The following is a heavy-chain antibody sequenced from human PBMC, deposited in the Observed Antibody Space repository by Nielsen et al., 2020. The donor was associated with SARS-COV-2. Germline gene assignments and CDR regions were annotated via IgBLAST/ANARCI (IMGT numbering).Heavy chain of an antibody. D-gene: IGHD6-19*01. CDR2: IYYSGSI. J-gene: IGHJ4*02. V-gene: IGHV4-59*12. CDR1: GGSISSYY. Sequence: SETLSLTCTVSGGSISSYYWSWIRQPPGKGLEWIGYIYYSGSINYNPSLKSRVTISVDTSKNQFSLKLSSVTAADTAVYYCARGDYSSGWPFDYWGQGTLVTVSS. CDR3: ARGDYSSGWPFDY.